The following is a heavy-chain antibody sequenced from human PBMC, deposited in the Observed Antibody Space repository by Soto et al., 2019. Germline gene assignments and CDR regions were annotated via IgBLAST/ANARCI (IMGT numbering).Heavy chain of an antibody. D-gene: IGHD2-15*01. Sequence: ASVKVSCKASGYTFTSYAMHWVRQAPGQRLEWMGWINAGNGNTKYSQKFQGRVTITRDTSASTAYMELSSLRSEDTAVYYCATAGYYSGSNRYPDYWGQGTLVTVSS. CDR1: GYTFTSYA. J-gene: IGHJ4*02. CDR3: ATAGYYSGSNRYPDY. V-gene: IGHV1-3*01. CDR2: INAGNGNT.